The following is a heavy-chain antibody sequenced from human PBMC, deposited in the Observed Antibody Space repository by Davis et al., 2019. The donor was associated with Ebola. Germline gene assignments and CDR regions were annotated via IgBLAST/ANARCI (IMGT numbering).Heavy chain of an antibody. CDR3: ARWVSGLMSSQPIDY. CDR2: LGTSADT. D-gene: IGHD2-8*01. J-gene: IGHJ4*02. V-gene: IGHV3-21*01. Sequence: GESLKISCAASGFVFSSYVMSWVRRAPGKGLEWVSTLGTSADTYYADPVKGRFTISRDNAKNSVYLQMNSLRDEDTAVYYCARWVSGLMSSQPIDYWGQGTLVTVSS. CDR1: GFVFSSYV.